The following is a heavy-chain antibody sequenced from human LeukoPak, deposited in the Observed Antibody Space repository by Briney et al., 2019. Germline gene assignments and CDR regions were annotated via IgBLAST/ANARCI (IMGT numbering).Heavy chain of an antibody. D-gene: IGHD3-3*01. CDR1: EFTFNRYT. CDR2: ISSSGHYI. V-gene: IGHV3-21*01. Sequence: GGSLRLSCAASEFTFNRYTMSWVRQAPGKGLDWVSSISSSGHYIYYADSLKGRFTMSRDNAKNLLYLQMSSLRAEDTAVYYCVRSLGEVKSLLDVWGQGTMVTVSS. J-gene: IGHJ3*01. CDR3: VRSLGEVKSLLDV.